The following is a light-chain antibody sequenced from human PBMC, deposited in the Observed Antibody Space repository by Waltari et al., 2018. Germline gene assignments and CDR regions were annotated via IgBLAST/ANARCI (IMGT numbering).Light chain of an antibody. Sequence: DIQMTQSPSSLSASVGDRVTITCRASQSISTFLNWYQQKPGKAPNLLISDASSLQSGVPSRFSGSGSGTDFTLTISSLQPEDFATYYCQQSYSFPPVTFGQGTRLEI. CDR3: QQSYSFPPVT. V-gene: IGKV1-39*01. J-gene: IGKJ2*01. CDR1: QSISTF. CDR2: DAS.